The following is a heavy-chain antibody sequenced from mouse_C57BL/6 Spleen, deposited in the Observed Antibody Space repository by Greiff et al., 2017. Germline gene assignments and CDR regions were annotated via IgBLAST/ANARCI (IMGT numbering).Heavy chain of an antibody. CDR3: AREYSNYDYAMDY. CDR2: ISYDGSN. CDR1: GYSITSGYY. J-gene: IGHJ4*01. Sequence: ESGPGLVKPSQSLSLTCSVTGYSITSGYYWNWIRQFPGNKLEWMGYISYDGSNNYNPSLKNRISITRDTSKNQFFLKLNSVTTEDTATYYCAREYSNYDYAMDYWGQGTSVTVSS. V-gene: IGHV3-6*01. D-gene: IGHD2-5*01.